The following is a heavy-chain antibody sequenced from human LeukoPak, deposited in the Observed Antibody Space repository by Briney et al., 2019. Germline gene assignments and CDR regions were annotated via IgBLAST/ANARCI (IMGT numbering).Heavy chain of an antibody. Sequence: GGSLRLSCAASGFTFSNYWMHWVRQAPGKGLVWVSRITGDGGTTNYADSVKGRFTISRDNAKDTLYLQMNSLRAEDTAVYYCARMITINREGEGYFDYWGQGTLVTVSS. V-gene: IGHV3-74*01. D-gene: IGHD3-16*01. CDR3: ARMITINREGEGYFDY. J-gene: IGHJ4*02. CDR1: GFTFSNYW. CDR2: ITGDGGTT.